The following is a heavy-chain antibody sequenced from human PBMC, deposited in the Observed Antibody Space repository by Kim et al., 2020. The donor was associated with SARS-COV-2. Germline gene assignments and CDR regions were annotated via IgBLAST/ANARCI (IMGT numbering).Heavy chain of an antibody. Sequence: SETLSLTCTVPGGSIRSYYWSWIRQPPGKGLEWMGYIYYSGSTTYNTSLKSRVTISVDTTKNQFSLKLSSVTAADTAVYNCASGSPRHYYGSGSYYNDWGQATLVTLPS. CDR1: GGSIRSYY. CDR2: IYYSGST. V-gene: IGHV4-59*01. CDR3: ASGSPRHYYGSGSYYND. D-gene: IGHD3-10*01. J-gene: IGHJ4*02.